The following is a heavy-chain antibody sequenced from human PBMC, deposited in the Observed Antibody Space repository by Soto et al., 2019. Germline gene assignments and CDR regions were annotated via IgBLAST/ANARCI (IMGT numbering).Heavy chain of an antibody. CDR2: PSYDGSDK. V-gene: IGHV3-30*19. CDR1: GFTFRSYV. J-gene: IGHJ1*01. CDR3: ARWGTTGGLDV. Sequence: QVQLVESGGGVVQPGTSLRVSCVGSGFTFRSYVIHWVRQAPGKGLEWVALPSYDGSDKYYGDSVRGRFTISRDNSRNTFDLQMDSMRLEATVLYYCARWGTTGGLDVWGQGTLVSVSS. D-gene: IGHD3-16*01.